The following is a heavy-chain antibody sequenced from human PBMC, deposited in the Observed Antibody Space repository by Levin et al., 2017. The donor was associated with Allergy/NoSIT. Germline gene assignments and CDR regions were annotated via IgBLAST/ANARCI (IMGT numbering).Heavy chain of an antibody. CDR3: ARHFDSWYWYFDL. V-gene: IGHV5-10-1*01. Sequence: GESLKISCKGSGYSFTSYWISWVRQMPGKGLEWMGRIDPSASYTQYSPSFQGHVTISGDKSINTAYLQWSSLKASDTAMYYCARHFDSWYWYFDLWGRGTLVTVSS. D-gene: IGHD6-13*01. CDR1: GYSFTSYW. J-gene: IGHJ2*01. CDR2: IDPSASYT.